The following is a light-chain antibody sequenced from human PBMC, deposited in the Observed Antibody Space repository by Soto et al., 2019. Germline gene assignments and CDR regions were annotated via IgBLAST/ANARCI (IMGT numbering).Light chain of an antibody. J-gene: IGKJ1*01. V-gene: IGKV3-20*01. CDR1: QSVSSSY. CDR3: QQYGSSPGT. Sequence: EIGLTQSPGTLSLSPGERATLSCRASQSVSSSYLAWYQQKPGQAPRLLIYGASSRATGIPDGFSGSGSGTDFTLTISRLEPEDFAVYYCQQYGSSPGTFGQGTKVDIK. CDR2: GAS.